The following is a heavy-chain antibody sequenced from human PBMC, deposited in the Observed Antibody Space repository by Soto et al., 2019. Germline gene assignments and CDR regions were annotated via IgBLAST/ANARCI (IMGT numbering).Heavy chain of an antibody. CDR2: ISGSGGST. CDR1: GFTFSSYA. J-gene: IGHJ6*02. Sequence: PGGSLRLSCAASGFTFSSYAMSWVRQAPGKGLEWVSAISGSGGSTYYADSVKGRFTISRDNSENTLYLQMNSLRAKDTAVYYCARGPSYCSSTSCSYAYYYYGMDVWGQGTTVTVSS. D-gene: IGHD2-2*01. V-gene: IGHV3-23*01. CDR3: ARGPSYCSSTSCSYAYYYYGMDV.